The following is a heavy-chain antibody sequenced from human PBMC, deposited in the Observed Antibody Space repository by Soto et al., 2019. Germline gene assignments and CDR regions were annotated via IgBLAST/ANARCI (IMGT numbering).Heavy chain of an antibody. CDR2: IYSGGST. CDR1: GFTVRSNS. J-gene: IGHJ5*02. D-gene: IGHD6-19*01. Sequence: EVQLVESGGGLIQPGGSLRLSGEASGFTVRSNSISWVRQAPGKGLEGVSVIYSGGSTYYADSVKGRFTISRDNSKNTLYLQMNSLRAEDTAVYYCAREVGGWGNWFDPWGQGTLVTVSS. CDR3: AREVGGWGNWFDP. V-gene: IGHV3-53*01.